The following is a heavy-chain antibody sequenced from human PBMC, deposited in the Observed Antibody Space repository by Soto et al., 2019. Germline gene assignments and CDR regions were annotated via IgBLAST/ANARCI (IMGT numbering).Heavy chain of an antibody. CDR3: VKNSCWFNT. CDR2: IDSSGGIT. J-gene: IGHJ5*02. D-gene: IGHD6-6*01. Sequence: VGSLRLSCAASGFTFGTTDMSWVRQAPGEGLEWVSTIDSSGGITYYADSVKGRFTISRDNSRNRVYLQMNSLRGEDTALYCCVKNSCWFNTWGQGALVTVSS. CDR1: GFTFGTTD. V-gene: IGHV3-23*05.